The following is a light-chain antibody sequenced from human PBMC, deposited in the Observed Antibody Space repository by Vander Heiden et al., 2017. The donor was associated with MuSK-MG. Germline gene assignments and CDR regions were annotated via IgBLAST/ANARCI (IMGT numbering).Light chain of an antibody. J-gene: IGKJ1*01. CDR3: QQDGSSPNT. CDR1: QSVSSSY. Sequence: MVLTQSPGTLSLSPGERATLSCRASQSVSSSYLAWYQQKPGQAPRLLIYGASSRATGIPDRLSGSRSGTDFTLSIRRLEPEDFAVYYCQQDGSSPNTFGQGTKVEIK. CDR2: GAS. V-gene: IGKV3-20*01.